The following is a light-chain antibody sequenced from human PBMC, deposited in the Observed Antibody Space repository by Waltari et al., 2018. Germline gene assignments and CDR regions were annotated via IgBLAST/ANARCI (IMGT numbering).Light chain of an antibody. Sequence: DFVMTQSPDSLAVSLGERASINCKSSQSVLYSSNNKNYLAWYQHKPGQPPKLLIYWASTRESGVPDRFSGSGSGTDFTLTISSLQAEDEAVYYCQQYLTSSWTFGQGTKVEIK. CDR3: QQYLTSSWT. J-gene: IGKJ1*01. V-gene: IGKV4-1*01. CDR2: WAS. CDR1: QSVLYSSNNKNY.